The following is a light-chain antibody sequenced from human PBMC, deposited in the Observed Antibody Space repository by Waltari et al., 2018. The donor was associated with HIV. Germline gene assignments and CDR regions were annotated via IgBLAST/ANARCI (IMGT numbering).Light chain of an antibody. CDR1: QSISSW. J-gene: IGKJ1*01. CDR2: KAS. CDR3: QHYNSYPWT. Sequence: DIQMTQSPSTLSASVGDRVRITCRASQSISSWLAWFQQKPGKAPRLLIYKASILESGVPSRFSGSGSGTEFTLTISSLQTDDFATYYCQHYNSYPWTFGQGTKVEIK. V-gene: IGKV1-5*03.